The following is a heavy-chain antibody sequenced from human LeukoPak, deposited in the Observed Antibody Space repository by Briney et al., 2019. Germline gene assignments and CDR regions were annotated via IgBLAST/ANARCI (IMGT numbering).Heavy chain of an antibody. CDR2: INEGGSGK. D-gene: IGHD4-17*01. CDR3: ARAVTSTEGY. Sequence: GGSLRLSCAASGFVFSSYWMTWVRQAPGKGLEWVASINEGGSGKYYVDSVKDRFTISRDNAQKSLYLEMHSLRAEDTAVYCCARAVTSTEGYWGQGTLVTVSS. J-gene: IGHJ4*02. V-gene: IGHV3-7*03. CDR1: GFVFSSYW.